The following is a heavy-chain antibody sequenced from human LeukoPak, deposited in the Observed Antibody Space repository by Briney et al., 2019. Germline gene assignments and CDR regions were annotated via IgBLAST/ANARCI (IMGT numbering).Heavy chain of an antibody. CDR2: INPSGGST. V-gene: IGHV1-46*01. Sequence: ASVKVSCKASGYTFTSYYIHWVRQAPGQGLEWMGLINPSGGSTNYAQKFQGRVTMTRDTSISTAYMELSRLRSDDTAVHYCARDKRYSSGWYLGTKYYFDYWGQGTLVTVSS. CDR3: ARDKRYSSGWYLGTKYYFDY. CDR1: GYTFTSYY. D-gene: IGHD6-19*01. J-gene: IGHJ4*02.